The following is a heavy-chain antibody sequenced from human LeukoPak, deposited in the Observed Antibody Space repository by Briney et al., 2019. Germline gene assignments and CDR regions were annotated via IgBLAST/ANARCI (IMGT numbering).Heavy chain of an antibody. J-gene: IGHJ4*02. CDR3: TTDAGPSIVVVIATSFDY. CDR1: GFTFSSYA. Sequence: PGGSLRLSCAASGFTFSSYAMSWVRQAPGKGLEWVSAISGSGGSTYYADSVKGRFTISRDNSKNTLYLQMNSLKTEDTAVYYCTTDAGPSIVVVIATSFDYWGQGTLVTVSS. CDR2: ISGSGGST. D-gene: IGHD2-21*01. V-gene: IGHV3-23*01.